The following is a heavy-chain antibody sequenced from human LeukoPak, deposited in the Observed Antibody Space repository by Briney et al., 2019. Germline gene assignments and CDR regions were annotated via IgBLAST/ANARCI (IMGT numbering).Heavy chain of an antibody. V-gene: IGHV3-73*01. CDR1: GFTFSGSA. Sequence: PGGSLRLSCAASGFTFSGSAMHWVRQASGKGLEWVGRIRSKANSYATAYAASVKGRFTISRDDSKNTAYLQMNSLKTEDTAVYYCTARPPLRFLEWLPHETYYYYYMDVWGKGTTVTVSS. CDR2: IRSKANSYAT. D-gene: IGHD3-3*01. J-gene: IGHJ6*03. CDR3: TARPPLRFLEWLPHETYYYYYMDV.